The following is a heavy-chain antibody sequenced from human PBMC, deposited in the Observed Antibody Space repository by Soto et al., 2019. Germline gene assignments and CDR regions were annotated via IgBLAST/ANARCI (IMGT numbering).Heavy chain of an antibody. CDR3: AIDRGGTAIKKGFDL. D-gene: IGHD2-8*02. CDR2: IYSGGTT. Sequence: EVQLVESGGGLVQPGGSLTLSCAVSGFTVSSNYMSWVRKAPGKGLEWVSIIYSGGTTYYADSVTGRFTISRDTSKNTRYLQMHSLSPEDTAVYYCAIDRGGTAIKKGFDLWGRGTLVTVSS. CDR1: GFTVSSNY. V-gene: IGHV3-66*01. J-gene: IGHJ2*01.